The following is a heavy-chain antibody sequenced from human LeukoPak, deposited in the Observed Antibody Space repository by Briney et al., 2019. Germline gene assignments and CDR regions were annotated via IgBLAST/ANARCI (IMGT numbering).Heavy chain of an antibody. V-gene: IGHV4-38-2*01. CDR2: IYHSGAT. Sequence: PSETLSLTCAVSGFSISSTYFWGGIRQTPGKGLEWIGNIYHSGATYYNPSHKSRLTISIDTSKNQFSLSLSSVTAADTAVYYCARVLKAGGYYYSSNDYYYFDSWGQGTLVTVCS. CDR1: GFSISSTYF. D-gene: IGHD3-22*01. J-gene: IGHJ4*02. CDR3: ARVLKAGGYYYSSNDYYYFDS.